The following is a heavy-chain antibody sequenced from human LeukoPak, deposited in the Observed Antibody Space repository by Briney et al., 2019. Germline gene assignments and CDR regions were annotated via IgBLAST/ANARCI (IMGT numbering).Heavy chain of an antibody. CDR3: ARDKYSGSYQPDY. CDR2: ISASGGST. Sequence: GGSLRLSCAASGFTFRSHDMSWVRQAPGKGLEWVSGISASGGSTFYADSVKGRFTISRDNAKNSLYLQMNSLRAEDTAVYYCARDKYSGSYQPDYWGQGTLVTVSS. D-gene: IGHD1-26*01. J-gene: IGHJ4*02. CDR1: GFTFRSHD. V-gene: IGHV3-23*01.